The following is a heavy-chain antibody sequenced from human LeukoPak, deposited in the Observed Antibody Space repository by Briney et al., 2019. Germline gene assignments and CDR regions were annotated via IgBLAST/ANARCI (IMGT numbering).Heavy chain of an antibody. CDR1: GDSVSSNRAA. Sequence: SQSPSLTSALSGDSVSSNRAAWSWIRQSPSRGLEWLGRTYYRFKWYNDYPLSVKSRITINPDTSKNQFSLQLNSVTPEDMAVYYCARSAGHFDYWGQGTLVTVSS. CDR2: TYYRFKWYN. J-gene: IGHJ4*02. CDR3: ARSAGHFDY. V-gene: IGHV6-1*01.